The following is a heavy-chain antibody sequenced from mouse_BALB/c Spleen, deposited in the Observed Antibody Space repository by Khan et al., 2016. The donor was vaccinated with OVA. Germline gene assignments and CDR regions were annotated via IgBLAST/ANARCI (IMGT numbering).Heavy chain of an antibody. Sequence: QVQLKESGPGLVAPSESLSITCTVSGFSLDSFGVNWVRQPPGKGLEWLGVIWGDGNTNYHSGLKSRLTINKDNSKSQVFLRLNSLQTYDTATYYGALCTPNYSPRLSWGHGTPVCVSS. CDR2: IWGDGNT. V-gene: IGHV2-3*01. CDR1: GFSLDSFG. CDR3: ALCTPNYSPRLS. D-gene: IGHD1-1*01. J-gene: IGHJ4*01.